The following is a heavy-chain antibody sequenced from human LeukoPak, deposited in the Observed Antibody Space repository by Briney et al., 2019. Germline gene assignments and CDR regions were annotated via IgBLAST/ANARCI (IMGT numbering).Heavy chain of an antibody. Sequence: GGSLRLSCAASGFTFSSYWMHWVRQAPGKGLVWGSRINSDGSSTSYADSVKGRFTISRDNAKNTMYLQMNSLRADDTAVYYCARGTLTTVTTLGYWGQGTLVTVSS. CDR2: INSDGSST. J-gene: IGHJ4*02. V-gene: IGHV3-74*01. D-gene: IGHD4-17*01. CDR3: ARGTLTTVTTLGY. CDR1: GFTFSSYW.